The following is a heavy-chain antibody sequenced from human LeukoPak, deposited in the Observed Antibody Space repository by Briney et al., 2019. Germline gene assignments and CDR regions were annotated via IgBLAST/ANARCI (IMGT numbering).Heavy chain of an antibody. V-gene: IGHV3-30*04. CDR1: GFTLSSYA. Sequence: GGSLRLSCAASGFTLSSYAMHWVRQAPGKGLEWVAVISYDGSNKYYADSVKGRFTISRDNSKNTLYLQMNSLRAEDTAVYYCASTPGDDYWGQGTLVTVSS. D-gene: IGHD3-16*01. CDR3: ASTPGDDY. CDR2: ISYDGSNK. J-gene: IGHJ4*02.